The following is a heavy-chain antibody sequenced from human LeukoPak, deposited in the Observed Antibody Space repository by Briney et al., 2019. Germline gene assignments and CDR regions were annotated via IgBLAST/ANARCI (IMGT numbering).Heavy chain of an antibody. CDR2: IYYSGST. Sequence: SETLSLTCTVSGGSISSSSYSWGWIRQPPGKGLEWIGGIYYSGSTYYNPSLKSRVTISVDTSKNQFSLKLSSVTAADTAVYYWARGYPPGAARLVRFDPWGQGTLVTVSS. D-gene: IGHD6-6*01. V-gene: IGHV4-39*07. J-gene: IGHJ5*02. CDR3: ARGYPPGAARLVRFDP. CDR1: GGSISSSSYS.